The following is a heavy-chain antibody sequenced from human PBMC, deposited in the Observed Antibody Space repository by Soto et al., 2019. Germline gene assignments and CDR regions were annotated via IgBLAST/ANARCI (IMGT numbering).Heavy chain of an antibody. Sequence: QVQLVQSGAEVKKPGSSVKVSCKASGGTFSSYTISWVRQAPGQGLEWMGRIIPILGIANYAQKFQGRVTITADKSTSTAYMELSSLRSEDTAVYYCARQSGGSGGFWVWGKGTTVTVSS. V-gene: IGHV1-69*02. CDR3: ARQSGGSGGFWV. J-gene: IGHJ6*04. D-gene: IGHD2-15*01. CDR1: GGTFSSYT. CDR2: IIPILGIA.